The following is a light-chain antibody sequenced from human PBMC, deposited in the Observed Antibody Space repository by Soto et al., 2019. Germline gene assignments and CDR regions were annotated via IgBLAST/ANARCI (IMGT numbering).Light chain of an antibody. CDR1: TGAVTSGHY. CDR3: LLSYRGARTV. V-gene: IGLV7-46*01. Sequence: QAVVTQEPSLTVSPGGTVTLTCGSSTGAVTSGHYHYWFQRQPGPAPSTLIYDTWNKHSWTPARFSCSLLGGKAALTLSGAPPDDEAEYYCLLSYRGARTVFGGGTQLTVL. J-gene: IGLJ7*01. CDR2: DTW.